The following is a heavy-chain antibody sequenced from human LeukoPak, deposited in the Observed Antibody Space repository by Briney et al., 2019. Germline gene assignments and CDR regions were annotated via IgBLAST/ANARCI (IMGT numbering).Heavy chain of an antibody. D-gene: IGHD2-2*01. J-gene: IGHJ6*04. CDR2: IIPIFGTA. V-gene: IGHV1-69*06. CDR3: ARGPDIVVVPAAHAGGDYYYGMDV. CDR1: GGTFSSYA. Sequence: EASVKVSCKASGGTFSSYAIGWVRQAPGQGLEWMGGIIPIFGTANYAQKFQGRVTITADKSTSTAYMEPSSLRSEDTAVYYCARGPDIVVVPAAHAGGDYYYGMDVWGKGTTVTVSS.